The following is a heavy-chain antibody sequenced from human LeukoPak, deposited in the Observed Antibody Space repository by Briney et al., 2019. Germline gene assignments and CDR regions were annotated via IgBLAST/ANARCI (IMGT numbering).Heavy chain of an antibody. J-gene: IGHJ4*02. CDR3: AIMHPYYDGSGYWVQ. D-gene: IGHD3-22*01. CDR1: GFTFSSYA. V-gene: IGHV3-23*01. Sequence: PGESLRLSCAASGFTFSSYAMSWVRQAPGEGLEWVSGISTSGGSSSYADSVKGRFTISRDNPRNTLYMQMNSLRAEDTALYYCAIMHPYYDGSGYWVQWGQGTLVTVSS. CDR2: ISTSGGSS.